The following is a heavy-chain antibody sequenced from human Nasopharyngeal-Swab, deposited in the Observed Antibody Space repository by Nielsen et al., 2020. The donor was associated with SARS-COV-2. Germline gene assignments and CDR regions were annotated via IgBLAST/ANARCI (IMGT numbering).Heavy chain of an antibody. V-gene: IGHV3-48*01. J-gene: IGHJ4*02. CDR1: GFTFTDYV. CDR3: ARDRGWGYTGYGSLDY. CDR2: IPPTASHI. Sequence: GESLRLSCATSGFTFTDYVMTWVRQAPGKGLEWISYIPPTASHIYYADSVRGRFTISRDNAKKSLYLQMESLRPEDTAVYYCARDRGWGYTGYGSLDYWGQGVLVTVSS. D-gene: IGHD5-12*01.